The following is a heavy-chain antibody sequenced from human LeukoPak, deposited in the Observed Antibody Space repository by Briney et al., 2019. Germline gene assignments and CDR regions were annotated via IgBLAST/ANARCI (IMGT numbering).Heavy chain of an antibody. J-gene: IGHJ5*02. CDR3: ARDGVEEGLYNWFDP. Sequence: GASVKVSCKASGGTFSSYAISWVRQAPGQGLEWMGGIIPIFGTANYAQKFQGRVTITADESTSTAYMELSSLRSEDTAVYYCARDGVEEGLYNWFDPWGQGTLVTVSS. D-gene: IGHD2-15*01. V-gene: IGHV1-69*13. CDR1: GGTFSSYA. CDR2: IIPIFGTA.